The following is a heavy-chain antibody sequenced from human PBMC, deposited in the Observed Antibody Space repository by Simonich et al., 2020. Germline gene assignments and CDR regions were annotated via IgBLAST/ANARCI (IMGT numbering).Heavy chain of an antibody. D-gene: IGHD1-7*01. CDR2: MRGVVGST. CDR1: GFTFSSGA. J-gene: IGHJ4*02. Sequence: EVQLLESGGGLVQPGGSLRLSCAASGFTFSSGAMSWVRQAPGKCRRWVSDMRGVVGSTNSANSGKGRFTISRDNSKTTLYLQMNSLRAEDTAVYYCAKRSGVSITGTFDYWGQGTLVTVSS. CDR3: AKRSGVSITGTFDY. V-gene: IGHV3-23*01.